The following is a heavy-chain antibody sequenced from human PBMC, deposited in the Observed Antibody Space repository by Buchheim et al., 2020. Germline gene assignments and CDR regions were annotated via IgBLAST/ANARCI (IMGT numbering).Heavy chain of an antibody. Sequence: EVQVLESGGGLVQPGGSLRLSCAASGFTFSSHAMTWVRQAPGKGLEWVSAIVASGANTYYADSVKGRFTISRDNSKNTLYLQMNILRGEDTAVYFCAKNGRDGEYDYWGQGT. V-gene: IGHV3-23*01. CDR1: GFTFSSHA. D-gene: IGHD4-17*01. J-gene: IGHJ4*02. CDR2: IVASGANT. CDR3: AKNGRDGEYDY.